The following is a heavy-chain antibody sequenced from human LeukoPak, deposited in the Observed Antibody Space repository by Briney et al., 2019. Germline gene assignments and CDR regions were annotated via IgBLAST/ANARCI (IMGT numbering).Heavy chain of an antibody. CDR3: AKDRTQGSGWYLIFDY. Sequence: GRSLRLSCAASGFTYSISAMSWVRQAPGKGLEWLATIRSNSITTYYADSLKGRFTISRDASKNTLYLQMDSLRVEDTAVYFCAKDRTQGSGWYLIFDYWSQGTLVTVSS. D-gene: IGHD6-19*01. CDR2: IRSNSITT. CDR1: GFTYSISA. J-gene: IGHJ4*02. V-gene: IGHV3-23*01.